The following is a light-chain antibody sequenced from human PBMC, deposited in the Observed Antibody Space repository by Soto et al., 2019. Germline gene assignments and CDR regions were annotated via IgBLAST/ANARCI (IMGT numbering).Light chain of an antibody. V-gene: IGKV1-39*01. CDR2: GAS. Sequence: DIQMTQSPSSLSASVGDRVTITCRASQSISSYLNWYQQKPGRAPNLLMYGASSLQSGDPSRFTGSGSGTEFTLTITSLQPGDFATYYCQQTYTTPLTFGGGTKVDIK. CDR1: QSISSY. CDR3: QQTYTTPLT. J-gene: IGKJ4*01.